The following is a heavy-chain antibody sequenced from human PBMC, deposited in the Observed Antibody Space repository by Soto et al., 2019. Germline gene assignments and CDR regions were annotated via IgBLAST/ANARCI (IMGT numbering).Heavy chain of an antibody. J-gene: IGHJ6*02. CDR1: GFTFNSYG. CDR3: GKDRQGGYNRGNYYYGMDV. CDR2: ISYDGINK. Sequence: QELLVEPGGGVGQPGRSLRLSCAASGFTFNSYGMHWVRQAPGKGLEWVALISYDGINKYYEESLKGRFTISRDNSKNTLHLQMDSLRAEDTAVYYCGKDRQGGYNRGNYYYGMDVWGQGTTVIVS. V-gene: IGHV3-30*18. D-gene: IGHD5-12*01.